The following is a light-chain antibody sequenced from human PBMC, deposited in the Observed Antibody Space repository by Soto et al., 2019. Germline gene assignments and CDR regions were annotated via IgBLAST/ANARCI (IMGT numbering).Light chain of an antibody. J-gene: IGLJ1*01. CDR3: CSYAGSYTHYV. V-gene: IGLV2-11*01. Sequence: QSALTQPRSVSGSPGQSITISCTGTSSDVGGYNYVSWYRQHPGKAPKLMIYDVSKRPSGVPDRFSGSKSGNRASLTISGLQAEDEADYYCCSYAGSYTHYVFGTGTKLTVL. CDR2: DVS. CDR1: SSDVGGYNY.